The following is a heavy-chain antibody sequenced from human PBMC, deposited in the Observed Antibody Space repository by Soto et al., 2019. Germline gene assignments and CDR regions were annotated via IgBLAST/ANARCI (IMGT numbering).Heavy chain of an antibody. Sequence: PSETLSLTCAVSGGSISSGGYSWSWIRQPPGKGLEWIGYIYHSGSTYYNPSLKSRVTISVDRSKNQFSLKLSSVTAADTAVYYCASTYSSGWYPRNSDLYYFDYWGQGTLVTVSS. CDR2: IYHSGST. V-gene: IGHV4-30-2*01. D-gene: IGHD6-19*01. CDR3: ASTYSSGWYPRNSDLYYFDY. J-gene: IGHJ4*02. CDR1: GGSISSGGYS.